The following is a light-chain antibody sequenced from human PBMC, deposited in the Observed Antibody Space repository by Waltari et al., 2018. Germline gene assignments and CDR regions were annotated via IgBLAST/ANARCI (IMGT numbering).Light chain of an antibody. Sequence: SYVLTKPPLVSXAXGKXARITCGGKNLGSKSVHLNQKKTTQVPVLVGYGDGDRPSGIPRRLSGSNSGNTATLTISRVEAGDEADYYCQVWDSSSDHFVVFGGGTKLTVL. V-gene: IGLV3-21*03. J-gene: IGLJ2*01. CDR1: NLGSKS. CDR2: GDG. CDR3: QVWDSSSDHFVV.